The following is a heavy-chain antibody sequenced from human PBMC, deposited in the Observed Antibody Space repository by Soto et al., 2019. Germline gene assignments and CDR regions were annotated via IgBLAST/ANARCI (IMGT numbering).Heavy chain of an antibody. CDR1: AGSISTINYY. CDR3: ARSAQWDGFDP. Sequence: QVQLQESGPGLVRPSQTLSLTCTVSAGSISTINYYWSWIRQHPEKGLEWIGYISYSGSTFYHSSLQGRVTISLDTSKKQFSLTLTSVTAADTAVYYCARSAQWDGFDPWGQGTMVTVSS. J-gene: IGHJ3*01. D-gene: IGHD2-8*01. V-gene: IGHV4-31*03. CDR2: ISYSGST.